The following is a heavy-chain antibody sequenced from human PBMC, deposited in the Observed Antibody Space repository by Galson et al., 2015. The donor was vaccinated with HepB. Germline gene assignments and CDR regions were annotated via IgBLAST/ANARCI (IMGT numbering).Heavy chain of an antibody. J-gene: IGHJ3*02. CDR2: INAGNGNT. CDR1: GYTFTSYA. V-gene: IGHV1-3*01. CDR3: AGEAPRSGYGDAFDI. D-gene: IGHD5-12*01. Sequence: VKVSCTASGYTFTSYAMHWVRQAPGQRLEWMGWINAGNGNTKYSQKFQGRVTITRDTSASTAYMELSSLRSEDTAVYYCAGEAPRSGYGDAFDIWGQGTMVTVSS.